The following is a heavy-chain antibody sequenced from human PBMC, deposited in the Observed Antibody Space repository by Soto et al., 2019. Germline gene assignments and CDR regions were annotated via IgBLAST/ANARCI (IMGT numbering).Heavy chain of an antibody. Sequence: QVQLQESGPGLVKPSETLSLTCTVSGGSISSYYWSWIRQPPGKGLEWIGYIYYSGSTNYNPSLXSXAXISXDTSKNQLSLKLSSVTAADTAVYYCARRYGYYFDYWGQGTLVTVSS. D-gene: IGHD4-17*01. V-gene: IGHV4-59*08. CDR1: GGSISSYY. J-gene: IGHJ4*02. CDR3: ARRYGYYFDY. CDR2: IYYSGST.